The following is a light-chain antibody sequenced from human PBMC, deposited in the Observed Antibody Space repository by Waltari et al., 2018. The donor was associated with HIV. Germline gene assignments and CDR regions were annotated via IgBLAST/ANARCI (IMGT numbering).Light chain of an antibody. Sequence: EIVLTQSPGTLSLSPGERATLSCRASQIITTRYLAWYQQKPGQAPRVLIYGASSRVTGIPDRFSGSGSGTDFTLTISRLEPEDFAVYHCQQYDSSPWTFGQGTKVEIK. CDR2: GAS. CDR1: QIITTRY. V-gene: IGKV3-20*01. J-gene: IGKJ1*01. CDR3: QQYDSSPWT.